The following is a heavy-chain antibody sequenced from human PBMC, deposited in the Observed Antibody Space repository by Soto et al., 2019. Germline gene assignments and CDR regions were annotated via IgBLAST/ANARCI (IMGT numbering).Heavy chain of an antibody. CDR1: GFTFSTYA. J-gene: IGHJ4*02. D-gene: IGHD2-2*01. CDR2: ISGSGGST. CDR3: AKVNNGMPAPYYFDY. V-gene: IGHV3-23*01. Sequence: GGSLRLSCTASGFTFSTYAMSWVRQAPGKGLEWISGISGSGGSTYYADSVKGRFTISRDNSKNTLYLQMNSLRAEDTAVYYCAKVNNGMPAPYYFDYWGQGTLVTVSS.